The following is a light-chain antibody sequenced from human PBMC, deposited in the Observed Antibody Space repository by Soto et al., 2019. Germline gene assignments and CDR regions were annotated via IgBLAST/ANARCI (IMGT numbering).Light chain of an antibody. CDR3: QQANSFPPRIT. J-gene: IGKJ3*01. CDR1: QGINNW. Sequence: DIQMTQSPSSVSASVGDRVSMTCRASQGINNWLAWYQQKPGKAPKLLIYAASSLQSGVPSRFSGGGSGTDFTLTISSLQPEDFATYFCQQANSFPPRITFGPGTKVD. CDR2: AAS. V-gene: IGKV1-12*01.